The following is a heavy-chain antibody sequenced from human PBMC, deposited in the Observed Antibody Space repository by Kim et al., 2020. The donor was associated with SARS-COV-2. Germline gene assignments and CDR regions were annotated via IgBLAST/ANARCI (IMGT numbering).Heavy chain of an antibody. Sequence: SVKVSCKASGGTFSSYAISWVRQAPGQGLEWMGRIIPIFGIANYAQKFQGRVTITADKSTSTAYMELSSLRSDDTAVYYCARDPDSSGWRTRGYFDYWG. J-gene: IGHJ4*01. D-gene: IGHD6-19*01. CDR1: GGTFSSYA. CDR2: IIPIFGIA. V-gene: IGHV1-69*04. CDR3: ARDPDSSGWRTRGYFDY.